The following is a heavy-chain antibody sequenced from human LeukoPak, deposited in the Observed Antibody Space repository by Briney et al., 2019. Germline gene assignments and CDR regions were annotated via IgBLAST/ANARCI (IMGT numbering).Heavy chain of an antibody. D-gene: IGHD6-19*01. J-gene: IGHJ6*02. CDR2: VSYSGST. CDR3: ARDPKSAVGYYYYGMEV. Sequence: KPSETLSLTCTVSGGSVSSGTYYWSWIRQPPGKGLEWIGHVSYSGSTNYNPSLKSRVTISLDTSKNQFSLKLSSVTAADTAVYFCARDPKSAVGYYYYGMEVWGQGTTVTVSS. CDR1: GGSVSSGTYY. V-gene: IGHV4-61*01.